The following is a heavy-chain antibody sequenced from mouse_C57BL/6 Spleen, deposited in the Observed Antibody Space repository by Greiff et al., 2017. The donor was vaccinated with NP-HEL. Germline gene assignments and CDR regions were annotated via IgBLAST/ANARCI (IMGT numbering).Heavy chain of an antibody. V-gene: IGHV1-64*01. D-gene: IGHD2-2*01. CDR1: GYTFTSYW. Sequence: QVQLQQPGAELVKPGASVKLSCKASGYTFTSYWMHWVKQRPGQGLEWIGMIHPNSGSTNYNEKFKSKATLTVNKSSSTAYMQLRSLTSEDSAVYYCAREGYAYYSDYWGQGTTLTVSP. J-gene: IGHJ2*01. CDR3: AREGYAYYSDY. CDR2: IHPNSGST.